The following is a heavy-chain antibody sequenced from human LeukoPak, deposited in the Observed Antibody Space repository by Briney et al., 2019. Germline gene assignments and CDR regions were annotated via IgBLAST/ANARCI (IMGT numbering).Heavy chain of an antibody. Sequence: SETLSLTCAVSGGSISSGGYSWSWIRQPPGKGLEWIGYIYHSGITYYNPSLKSRVTISVDRSKNQFSLKLSSVTAADTAVYYCARGFGYSSSWLPQYYFDYWGQGTLVTVSS. CDR3: ARGFGYSSSWLPQYYFDY. D-gene: IGHD6-13*01. CDR1: GGSISSGGYS. CDR2: IYHSGIT. V-gene: IGHV4-30-2*01. J-gene: IGHJ4*02.